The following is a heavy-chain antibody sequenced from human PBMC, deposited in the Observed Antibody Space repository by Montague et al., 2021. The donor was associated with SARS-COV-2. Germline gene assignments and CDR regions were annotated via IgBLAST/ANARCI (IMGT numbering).Heavy chain of an antibody. V-gene: IGHV3-30-3*01. CDR2: ISYDGSNK. D-gene: IGHD2/OR15-2a*01. Sequence: SLRLSCAASGFTFSSYAMHWVRQAPGKGLEWVAVISYDGSNKYYADSVKGRFTISRDNSKNTLYLQMNSLRAEDTAVYYWARTLLDYYGMDVWGQGTTVTVSS. J-gene: IGHJ6*02. CDR3: ARTLLDYYGMDV. CDR1: GFTFSSYA.